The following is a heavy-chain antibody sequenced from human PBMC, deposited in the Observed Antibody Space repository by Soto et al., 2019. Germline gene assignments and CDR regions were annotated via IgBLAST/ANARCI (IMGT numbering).Heavy chain of an antibody. CDR1: GYTFTSYY. CDR3: ARAQQWLVLYYYYYGMDV. Sequence: ASVKVSCKASGYTFTSYYMHWVRQAPGQGLEWMGIINPSGGSTSYAQKFQGRVTMTRDTSTSTVYMELSSLRSEDTAVYYCARAQQWLVLYYYYYGMDVWGQGTTVTVPS. V-gene: IGHV1-46*01. D-gene: IGHD6-19*01. CDR2: INPSGGST. J-gene: IGHJ6*02.